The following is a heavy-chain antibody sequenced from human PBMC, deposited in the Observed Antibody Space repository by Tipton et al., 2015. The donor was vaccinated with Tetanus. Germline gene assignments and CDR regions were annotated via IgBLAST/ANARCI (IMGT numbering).Heavy chain of an antibody. J-gene: IGHJ5*02. CDR2: IYHSGST. Sequence: TLSLTCTVSGGSVSGGDYHWRWIRQPPGKGLEWIGYIYHSGSTYYNASLKRRLDITLDTSKNQSSLRLTSETVADTAVYYCARDPGIASAVLWFYPWGQGTLVTVSS. CDR1: GGSVSGGDYH. D-gene: IGHD6-13*01. CDR3: ARDPGIASAVLWFYP. V-gene: IGHV4-31*03.